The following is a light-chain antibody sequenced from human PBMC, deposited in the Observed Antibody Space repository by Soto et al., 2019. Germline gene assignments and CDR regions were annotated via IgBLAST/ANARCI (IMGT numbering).Light chain of an antibody. CDR3: QQTYSTSWT. J-gene: IGKJ1*01. CDR2: SAA. Sequence: DIQMTQSPSSLSASVGDAVTITCRASRTVFNYLNWYRQRPGAAPQLLIYSAATLQSGIPSRFSGSGSETEFTLTITGLQPEDFATYYCQQTYSTSWTFGQGTTVDIK. V-gene: IGKV1-39*01. CDR1: RTVFNY.